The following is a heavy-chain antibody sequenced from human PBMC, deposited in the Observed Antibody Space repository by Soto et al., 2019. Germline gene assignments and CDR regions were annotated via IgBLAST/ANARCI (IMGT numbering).Heavy chain of an antibody. Sequence: QVQLVESGGGVVQPGRSLRLSCAASVFTFSSYGMHWVRQAPGKGLEWVAVISYDGSNKYYADSVKGGFTISRDNSKNTLYLQMNSLRAEDTAVYYCAKAVAGCFDYWGQGTLVTVSS. D-gene: IGHD6-19*01. J-gene: IGHJ4*02. CDR3: AKAVAGCFDY. CDR1: VFTFSSYG. CDR2: ISYDGSNK. V-gene: IGHV3-30*18.